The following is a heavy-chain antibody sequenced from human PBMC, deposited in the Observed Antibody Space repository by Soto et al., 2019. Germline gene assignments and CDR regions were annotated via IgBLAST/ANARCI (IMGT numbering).Heavy chain of an antibody. CDR3: VSDRSLVVTN. V-gene: IGHV1-3*04. CDR1: GYIFTDYA. J-gene: IGHJ4*02. Sequence: QVQLVQSGAEVKKLGASVRVSCKASGYIFTDYAIHWVRQAPGQRLEWMGWINTGTDKTEYSQTFQGRVTFTRDTSANKAYMELSSLRSEGTAVYFFVSDRSLVVTNWGQGTLVTVSS. D-gene: IGHD5-12*01. CDR2: INTGTDKT.